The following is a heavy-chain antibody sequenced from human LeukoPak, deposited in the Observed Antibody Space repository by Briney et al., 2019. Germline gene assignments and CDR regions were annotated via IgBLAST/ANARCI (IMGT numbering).Heavy chain of an antibody. D-gene: IGHD3-10*01. V-gene: IGHV4-34*01. J-gene: IGHJ5*02. CDR2: INHSGST. CDR3: ARGRITMVRGAHP. Sequence: PSETLSLTCAVYGGSFSGYYWSWIRQPPGKGLEWIGEINHSGSTNYNPSLKSRVTISVDTSKNQFSLKLSSVTAADTAVYYCARGRITMVRGAHPWGQGTLVTVSS. CDR1: GGSFSGYY.